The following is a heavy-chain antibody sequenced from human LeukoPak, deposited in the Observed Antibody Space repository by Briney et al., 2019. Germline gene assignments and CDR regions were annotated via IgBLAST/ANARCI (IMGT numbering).Heavy chain of an antibody. Sequence: PSETLSLTCTVSGGSISSYYWNWIRQPPGKGLEWIGYIYYRGSTNYNPSLKSRVTISVDTSKNQFSLKLSSVTAADTAVYYCARAPPAAGVDYWGQGTLVTVSS. D-gene: IGHD6-13*01. CDR3: ARAPPAAGVDY. CDR1: GGSISSYY. CDR2: IYYRGST. V-gene: IGHV4-59*01. J-gene: IGHJ4*02.